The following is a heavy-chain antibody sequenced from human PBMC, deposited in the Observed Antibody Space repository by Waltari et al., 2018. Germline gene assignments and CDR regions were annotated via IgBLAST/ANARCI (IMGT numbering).Heavy chain of an antibody. J-gene: IGHJ4*02. Sequence: QVQLVQSGAEVKKTGHSVQVSCKASGYTFTGYYMPWVRQAPGQGLEWMGRINPNSGGTNYAQKFQGRVTMTRDTSISTAYMELSRLRSDDTAVYYCAILSAPFDYWGQGTLVTVSS. D-gene: IGHD3-10*01. V-gene: IGHV1-2*06. CDR1: GYTFTGYY. CDR2: INPNSGGT. CDR3: AILSAPFDY.